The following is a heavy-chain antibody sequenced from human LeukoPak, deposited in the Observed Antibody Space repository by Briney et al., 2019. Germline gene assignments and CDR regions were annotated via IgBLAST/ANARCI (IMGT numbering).Heavy chain of an antibody. CDR1: GYTFTGYY. J-gene: IGHJ4*02. D-gene: IGHD6-13*01. V-gene: IGHV1-2*02. CDR3: ARLTSGIAAAMSG. Sequence: ASVKVSCKASGYTFTGYYMHWVRQAPGQGLEWMGWINPNSGGTNYAQKFQGRVTMTRDTSISTAYMELSRLRSDDTAVYYCARLTSGIAAAMSGWGQGTLVTVSS. CDR2: INPNSGGT.